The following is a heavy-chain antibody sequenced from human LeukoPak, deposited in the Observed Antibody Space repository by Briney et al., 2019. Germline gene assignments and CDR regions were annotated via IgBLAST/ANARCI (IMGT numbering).Heavy chain of an antibody. D-gene: IGHD2-8*02. CDR2: INPNSGGT. J-gene: IGHJ4*02. Sequence: ASVKLSSKASGYTFTGYYMHWGRQAPGQGLEWMGWINPNSGGTNYAQKFQGRVTMTRDTSISTAYMELGRLISDDTTVYYCATGDLVVWLDLFDFWGQGTLVSVSS. CDR1: GYTFTGYY. CDR3: ATGDLVVWLDLFDF. V-gene: IGHV1-2*02.